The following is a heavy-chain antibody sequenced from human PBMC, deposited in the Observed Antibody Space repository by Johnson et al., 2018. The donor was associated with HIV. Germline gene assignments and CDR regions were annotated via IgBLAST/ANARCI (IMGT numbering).Heavy chain of an antibody. V-gene: IGHV3-30*04. Sequence: VQLVESGGGVVQPGRSLRLSCAASGFTFSNSAMHWVRQAPGKGLEWVAVISYVGTNEYYADSVKGRFTISRDNSKNTLYLQMNSLRAEDTAVYYCVRGEEGAFDIWGQGTMVTVSS. J-gene: IGHJ3*02. CDR2: ISYVGTNE. CDR3: VRGEEGAFDI. CDR1: GFTFSNSA.